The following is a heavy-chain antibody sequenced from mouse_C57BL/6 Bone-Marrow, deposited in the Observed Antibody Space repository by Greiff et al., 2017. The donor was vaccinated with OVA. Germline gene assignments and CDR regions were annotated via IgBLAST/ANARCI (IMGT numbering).Heavy chain of an antibody. CDR2: IDPSDSYT. CDR3: ARDGYYVWYFAY. CDR1: GYTFTSYW. V-gene: IGHV1-69*01. Sequence: QVQLQQPGAELVMPGASVKLSCKASGYTFTSYWMHWVKQRPGQGLEWIGEIDPSDSYTNYNQKFKGKSTLTVDKSSSTAYMQLSSLTSEDSAVYFCARDGYYVWYFAYWGQGTLVTVSA. J-gene: IGHJ3*01. D-gene: IGHD2-3*01.